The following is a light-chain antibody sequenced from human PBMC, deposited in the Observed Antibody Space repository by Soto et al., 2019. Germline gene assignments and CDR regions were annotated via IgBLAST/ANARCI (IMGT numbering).Light chain of an antibody. CDR1: SSDVGGYTF. V-gene: IGLV2-11*01. CDR2: DVT. CDR3: CSYAGGYTYV. J-gene: IGLJ1*01. Sequence: QSALTQPRSVSGSPGQSVTISCTGTSSDVGGYTFVSWYQQHPGKAPKVMIYDVTKRPSGVPDRFSGSKSGNTASLTIAGRRAEDEADDYCCSYAGGYTYVVGTGTKLTVL.